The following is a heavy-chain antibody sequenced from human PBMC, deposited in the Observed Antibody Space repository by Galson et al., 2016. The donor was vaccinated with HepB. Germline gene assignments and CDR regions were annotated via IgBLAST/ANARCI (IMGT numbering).Heavy chain of an antibody. CDR3: ARIFPYTNYVGSFDY. Sequence: SETLSLTCTVSGGSIATSSYYGGWIRQPPGKGLEWIVSVSYSGSTYYSPSLTSRVTTSVDTSKNQFSLQLRSVTAADTAVYYCARIFPYTNYVGSFDYWGRGALVTVSS. V-gene: IGHV4-39*01. CDR2: VSYSGST. CDR1: GGSIATSSYY. D-gene: IGHD4-11*01. J-gene: IGHJ4*02.